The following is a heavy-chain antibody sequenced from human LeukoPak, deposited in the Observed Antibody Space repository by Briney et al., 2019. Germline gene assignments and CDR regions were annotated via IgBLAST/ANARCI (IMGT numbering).Heavy chain of an antibody. V-gene: IGHV3-20*04. CDR2: SDWNGGST. Sequence: GGSLRLSCVASGFTFDDYGMNWVRQAPGKGLEWVSGSDWNGGSTGYADSVKGRFTISRDNGLNSLYLQMNSLRAEDTALYYCARGYSGYDYGNYFDYWGQGTLVTVSS. J-gene: IGHJ4*02. D-gene: IGHD5-12*01. CDR3: ARGYSGYDYGNYFDY. CDR1: GFTFDDYG.